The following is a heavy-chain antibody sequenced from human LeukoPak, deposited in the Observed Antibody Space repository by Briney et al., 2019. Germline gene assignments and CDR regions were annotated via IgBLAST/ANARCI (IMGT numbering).Heavy chain of an antibody. CDR3: ARVGTYYYDSSGYYLRS. V-gene: IGHV1-8*03. CDR2: MNPNGGNT. D-gene: IGHD3-22*01. CDR1: GYTFTSYD. Sequence: ASVKVSCKASGYTFTSYDINWVRQATGQGLEWMGVMNPNGGNTGYAQKFQGRVTITRNTSISTAYMELSSLSSEDTAVYSCARVGTYYYDSSGYYLRSWGQGTLVTVSS. J-gene: IGHJ5*02.